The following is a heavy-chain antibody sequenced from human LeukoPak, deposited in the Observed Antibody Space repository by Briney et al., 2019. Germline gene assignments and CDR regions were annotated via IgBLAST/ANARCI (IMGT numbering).Heavy chain of an antibody. V-gene: IGHV4-39*07. D-gene: IGHD5-24*01. CDR1: GGPISSNNYY. J-gene: IGHJ4*02. Sequence: PSETLSLTCTVSGGPISSNNYYWGWFRQPPGKDLEWIGSIYYSGSTYYNPSLKSRVTISADTSKNQFSLKLSSVTAADTAVYYCGRDSVEMGTVHSDYWGQGTLVTVSS. CDR2: IYYSGST. CDR3: GRDSVEMGTVHSDY.